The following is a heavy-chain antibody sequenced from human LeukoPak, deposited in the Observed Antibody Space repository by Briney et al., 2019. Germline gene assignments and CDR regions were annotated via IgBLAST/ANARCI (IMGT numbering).Heavy chain of an antibody. Sequence: GGSLRLSCAASGFTFSSYSMNWVRQGPGKGLEWVSYISSSSSTIYYADSVKGRFTISRDNAKNSLYLQMNSLRAEDTAVYYCARDDTIFGVAGAFDIWGQGTMVTVSS. CDR2: ISSSSSTI. V-gene: IGHV3-48*01. CDR1: GFTFSSYS. CDR3: ARDDTIFGVAGAFDI. D-gene: IGHD3-3*01. J-gene: IGHJ3*02.